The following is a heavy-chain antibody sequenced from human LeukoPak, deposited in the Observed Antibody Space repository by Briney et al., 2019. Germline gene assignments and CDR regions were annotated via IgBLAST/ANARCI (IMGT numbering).Heavy chain of an antibody. Sequence: PSETLSLTCAVSTSSISSGYFWGWIRQPPGKGLEWIGSIYHSGSTYYNPSFKSRVTMSVDTSKNQFSLRLTSVTAADTAVYYCARNPDILTGLPYCFDYWGQGTLVAVSS. CDR2: IYHSGST. CDR1: TSSISSGYF. V-gene: IGHV4-38-2*01. J-gene: IGHJ4*02. CDR3: ARNPDILTGLPYCFDY. D-gene: IGHD3-9*01.